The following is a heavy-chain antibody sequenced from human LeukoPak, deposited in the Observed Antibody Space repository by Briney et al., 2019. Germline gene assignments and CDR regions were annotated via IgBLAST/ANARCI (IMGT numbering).Heavy chain of an antibody. D-gene: IGHD3/OR15-3a*01. CDR2: IYTSGST. CDR1: GGSISNYY. Sequence: SETLSLTCSVSGGSISNYYWSWIRQPAGKGLEWIGHIYTSGSTNYNPSLKSRVTMSVDTSKNQFSLKLSSVTAADTAVYYCARPGGLVEYFQHWGQGTLVTVSS. V-gene: IGHV4-4*07. CDR3: ARPGGLVEYFQH. J-gene: IGHJ1*01.